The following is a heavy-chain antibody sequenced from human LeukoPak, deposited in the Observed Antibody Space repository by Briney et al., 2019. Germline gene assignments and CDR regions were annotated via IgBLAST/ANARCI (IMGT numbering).Heavy chain of an antibody. V-gene: IGHV1-18*01. D-gene: IGHD1-1*01. CDR2: ISAYNGNK. CDR1: GYTFTSYG. J-gene: IGHJ4*02. Sequence: ASVKVSCKASGYTFTSYGISWVRQAPGQGLEWMGWISAYNGNKNYAQKLQGRVTMTTDTSTSTAYMELRSLRSDDTAVYYCARESRTNSDFDYWGQGTLVTVSS. CDR3: ARESRTNSDFDY.